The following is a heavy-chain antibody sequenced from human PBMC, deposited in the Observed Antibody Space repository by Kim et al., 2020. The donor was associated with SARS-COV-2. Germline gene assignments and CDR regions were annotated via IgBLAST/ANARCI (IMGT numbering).Heavy chain of an antibody. CDR3: ARDLLLGATSYGVVV. D-gene: IGHD1-26*01. CDR2: IRCDGSST. CDR1: GFTFSSYG. Sequence: GGSLRLSCAASGFTFSSYGMSWVRQAPGKGLEWVAVIRCDGSSTYYADSVKGRFTISRDNSKNTLYLQMNSLRAEDTAVYYCARDLLLGATSYGVVVWG. V-gene: IGHV3-33*08. J-gene: IGHJ6*02.